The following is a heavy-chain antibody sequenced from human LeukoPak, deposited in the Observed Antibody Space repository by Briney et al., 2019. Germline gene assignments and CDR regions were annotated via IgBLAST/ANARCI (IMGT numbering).Heavy chain of an antibody. CDR1: GFTFSDYY. D-gene: IGHD4-17*01. V-gene: IGHV3-11*01. CDR2: ISSSGSTI. CDR3: AKHDYGDYGFFDY. Sequence: PGGSLRLSCAASGFTFSDYYMSWIRQAPGKGLEWVSYISSSGSTIYYADSVKGRFTISRDNSKNTLYLQMNSLRAEDTAVYYCAKHDYGDYGFFDYWGQGTLVTVSS. J-gene: IGHJ4*02.